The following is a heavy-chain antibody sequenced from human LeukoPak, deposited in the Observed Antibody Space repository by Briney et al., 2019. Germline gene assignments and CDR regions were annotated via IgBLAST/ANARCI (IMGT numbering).Heavy chain of an antibody. Sequence: PSETLSLTCNVSGGSISSSSYYWGWIRQPPGKGLEWIGSIYYSGSTYYNPSLKSRVTISVDTSKNQFSLKLSSVTAADTAVYYCARLLDYGDYIPEFDYWGQGTLVTVSS. J-gene: IGHJ4*02. V-gene: IGHV4-39*01. CDR1: GGSISSSSYY. D-gene: IGHD4-17*01. CDR3: ARLLDYGDYIPEFDY. CDR2: IYYSGST.